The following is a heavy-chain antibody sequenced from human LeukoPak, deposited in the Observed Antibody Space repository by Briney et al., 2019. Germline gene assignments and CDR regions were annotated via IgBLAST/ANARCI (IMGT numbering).Heavy chain of an antibody. V-gene: IGHV4-30-4*08. CDR2: IYYSGST. D-gene: IGHD2-2*01. Sequence: SQTLSLTCTVSGGSISSGDYYWSWIRQPPGKGLEWIGYIYYSGSTYYNPSLKSRVTISVDTSKNQFSLKLSSVTAADTAVYYCARGRSDCSSTSCYDAFDIWGQGTMVTISS. CDR3: ARGRSDCSSTSCYDAFDI. J-gene: IGHJ3*02. CDR1: GGSISSGDYY.